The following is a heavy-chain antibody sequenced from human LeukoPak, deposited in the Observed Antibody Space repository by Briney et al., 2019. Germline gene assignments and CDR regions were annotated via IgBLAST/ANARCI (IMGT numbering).Heavy chain of an antibody. D-gene: IGHD3-22*01. CDR1: GYSISSGYY. V-gene: IGHV4-38-2*02. Sequence: SETLSLTCTVSGYSISSGYYWGWIRQPPGKGLEWIGEINHSGSTNYNPSLKSRVTISVDTSKNQFSLKLSSVTAADTAVYYCARVSRITMIVVVIQEYYFDYWGQGTLVTVSS. CDR2: INHSGST. J-gene: IGHJ4*02. CDR3: ARVSRITMIVVVIQEYYFDY.